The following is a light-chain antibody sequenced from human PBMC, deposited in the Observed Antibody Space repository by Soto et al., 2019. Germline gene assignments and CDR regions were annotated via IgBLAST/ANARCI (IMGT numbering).Light chain of an antibody. Sequence: EIVLTQTKATLSFSPGERFSLSCRASQSVGSYLAWYQQKPGQAPRLLIYDASNRATGIPARFSGSGSGTDFTLTISRLEPEDFAVYYCQQYDSSPKTFGQGTKVDI. CDR1: QSVGSY. CDR3: QQYDSSPKT. J-gene: IGKJ1*01. V-gene: IGKV3-11*01. CDR2: DAS.